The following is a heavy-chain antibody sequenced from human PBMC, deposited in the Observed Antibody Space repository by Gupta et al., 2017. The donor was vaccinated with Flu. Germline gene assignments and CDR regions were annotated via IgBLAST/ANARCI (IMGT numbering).Heavy chain of an antibody. Sequence: QVQLQQWGAGLLKPSETLSLTCAVYGGSFSGYYWSWIRQPPGKGLEWIGEINHSGSTNYNPSLKSRVTISVDTSKNQFSLKLSSVTAADTAVYYCARGGARTDGSGSYDFDYWGQGTLVTVSS. V-gene: IGHV4-34*01. J-gene: IGHJ4*02. CDR3: ARGGARTDGSGSYDFDY. CDR1: GGSFSGYY. CDR2: INHSGST. D-gene: IGHD3-10*01.